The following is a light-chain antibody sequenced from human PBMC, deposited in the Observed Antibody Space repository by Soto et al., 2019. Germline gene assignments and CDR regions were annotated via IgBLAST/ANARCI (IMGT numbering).Light chain of an antibody. V-gene: IGLV1-44*01. CDR1: RSNIESNT. J-gene: IGLJ3*02. CDR2: NNN. Sequence: QSVLTQPPSASGTPGQRVTISCSGSRSNIESNTVNWYQQLPGTAPKLLIFNNNQWPSGVPDRFSGSKSGTSAPLAISGLQSGDEADYYCAAWDDSLNGWVFGGGTKLTVL. CDR3: AAWDDSLNGWV.